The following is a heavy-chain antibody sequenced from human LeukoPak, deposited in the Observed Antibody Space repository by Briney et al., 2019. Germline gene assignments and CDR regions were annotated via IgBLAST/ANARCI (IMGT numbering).Heavy chain of an antibody. D-gene: IGHD1-26*01. Sequence: SETLSLTCAVSGGSFSGYYWSWIRQPPGKGLEWIGEINHSGSTNYNPSLKSQVTISVDTSKNQFSLKLSSVTAADTAVYYCARVQGGSYYRHYYYGMDVWGQGTTVTVSS. CDR3: ARVQGGSYYRHYYYGMDV. CDR1: GGSFSGYY. V-gene: IGHV4-34*01. CDR2: INHSGST. J-gene: IGHJ6*02.